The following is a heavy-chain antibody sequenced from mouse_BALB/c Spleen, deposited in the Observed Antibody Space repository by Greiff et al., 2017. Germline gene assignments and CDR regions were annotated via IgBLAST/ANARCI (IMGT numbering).Heavy chain of an antibody. CDR3: ARGGGSRTFDY. Sequence: EVHLVESGGGLVKPGGSLKLSCAASGFTFSSYAMSWVRQTPEKRLEWVASISSGGSTYYPDSVKGRFTISRDNARNILYLQMSSLRSEDTAMYYCARGGGSRTFDYWGQGTTLTVSS. D-gene: IGHD1-1*01. V-gene: IGHV5-6-5*01. CDR2: ISSGGST. J-gene: IGHJ2*01. CDR1: GFTFSSYA.